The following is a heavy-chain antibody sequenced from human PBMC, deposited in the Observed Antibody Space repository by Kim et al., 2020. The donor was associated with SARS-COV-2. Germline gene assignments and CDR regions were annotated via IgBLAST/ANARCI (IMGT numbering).Heavy chain of an antibody. CDR2: ISWNSGSI. Sequence: GGSLRLSCAASGFTFDDYAMHWVRQAPGKGLEWVSGISWNSGSIGYADSVKGRFTISRDNAKNSLYLQMNSLRAEDTALYYCAKDINYDSSGYYSSPTYFQHWGQGTLVTVST. D-gene: IGHD3-22*01. CDR1: GFTFDDYA. J-gene: IGHJ1*01. V-gene: IGHV3-9*01. CDR3: AKDINYDSSGYYSSPTYFQH.